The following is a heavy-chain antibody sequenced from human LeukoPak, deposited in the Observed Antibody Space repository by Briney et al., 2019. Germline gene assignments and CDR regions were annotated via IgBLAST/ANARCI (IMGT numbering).Heavy chain of an antibody. CDR2: IYYSGST. D-gene: IGHD2-15*01. CDR3: ARHNLGYCSGGSCYPDY. Sequence: SETLSLTCTVSGGSISSYYWSWIRQPPGKGLEWIGYIYYSGSTNYNPSLKSRVTISVDTSKNQFSLKLSSVTAADTAVYYCARHNLGYCSGGSCYPDYWGQGTLVTVSS. CDR1: GGSISSYY. V-gene: IGHV4-59*08. J-gene: IGHJ4*02.